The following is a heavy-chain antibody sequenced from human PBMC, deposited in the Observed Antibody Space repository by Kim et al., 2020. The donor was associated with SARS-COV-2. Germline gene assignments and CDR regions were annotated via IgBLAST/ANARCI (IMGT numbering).Heavy chain of an antibody. CDR3: ARDVHILYSSAMDP. CDR2: IWYDGSNK. Sequence: GGSLRLSCAASGFTFSSYGMHWVRQAPGKGLEWVAVIWYDGSNKYYADSVKGRFTISRDNSKNTRYLQMNSLRAEDTAVYYCARDVHILYSSAMDPWGQGALVTVSA. J-gene: IGHJ5*02. V-gene: IGHV3-33*01. D-gene: IGHD5-12*01. CDR1: GFTFSSYG.